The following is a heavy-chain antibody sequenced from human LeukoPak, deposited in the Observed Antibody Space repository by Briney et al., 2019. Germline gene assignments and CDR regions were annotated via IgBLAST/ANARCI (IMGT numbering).Heavy chain of an antibody. D-gene: IGHD3-22*01. CDR1: GFTFSSYA. Sequence: GGSLRLSCAASGFTFSSYAMHWVRQAPGKGLEWAAVISYDGSNKYYADSVKGRFTISRDNSKNTLYLQMNSLRAEDTAVYYCARPLIVVVINDAFDIWGQGTMVTVSS. CDR2: ISYDGSNK. J-gene: IGHJ3*02. V-gene: IGHV3-30-3*01. CDR3: ARPLIVVVINDAFDI.